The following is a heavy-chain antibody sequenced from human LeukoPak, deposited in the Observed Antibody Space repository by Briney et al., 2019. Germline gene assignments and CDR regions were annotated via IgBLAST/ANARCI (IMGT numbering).Heavy chain of an antibody. D-gene: IGHD2-2*01. J-gene: IGHJ4*02. Sequence: GGSLRLSCAASGFTFSSYAMHWVRQAPGKGLEWVAVISYDGSNKYYADSVKGRFTISRDNSKNTLYLQMNSLRAEDTAVYYCAKERKEALSGDIVVVPAAFDYWGQGTLVTVSS. CDR2: ISYDGSNK. CDR3: AKERKEALSGDIVVVPAAFDY. V-gene: IGHV3-30-3*01. CDR1: GFTFSSYA.